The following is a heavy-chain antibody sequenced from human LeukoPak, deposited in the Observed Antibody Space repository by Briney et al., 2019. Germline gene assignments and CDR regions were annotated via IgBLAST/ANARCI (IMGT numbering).Heavy chain of an antibody. V-gene: IGHV4-34*01. CDR3: ARASYSDKTKRQRGSSKYMDV. D-gene: IGHD4-17*01. J-gene: IGHJ6*03. CDR2: INHSGST. Sequence: SETLSLTCAVYGGSFSGYYWSWIRQPPGKGLEWIGEINHSGSTNYNPSLKSRVTISVDTSKNQFSLKLSSVTAADTAVYYCARASYSDKTKRQRGSSKYMDVWGKEPTVTVSS. CDR1: GGSFSGYY.